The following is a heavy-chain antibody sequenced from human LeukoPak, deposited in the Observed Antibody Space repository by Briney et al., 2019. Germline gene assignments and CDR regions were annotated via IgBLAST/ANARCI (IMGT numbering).Heavy chain of an antibody. J-gene: IGHJ3*02. CDR2: IWYDGSNK. V-gene: IGHV3-33*06. Sequence: PGGSLRLSCAASGFTFSSYGMHWVRQAPGKGLEWVAVIWYDGSNKYYADSVKGRFTISRDNSKNTLYLQMNSLRAEDTAAYYCAKGAIVGSTLEAFDIWGQGTMVTVSS. CDR1: GFTFSSYG. D-gene: IGHD1-26*01. CDR3: AKGAIVGSTLEAFDI.